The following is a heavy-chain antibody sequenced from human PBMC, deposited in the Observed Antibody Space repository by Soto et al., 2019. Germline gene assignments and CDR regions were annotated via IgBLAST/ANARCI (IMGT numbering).Heavy chain of an antibody. D-gene: IGHD5-18*01. CDR2: IGGSEPNT. Sequence: EVQLLESGGGWVQPGGSLRLSCVASGFISSNYAMSWVRQVPGKGLEWVSGIGGSEPNTHYADSVKGRFTISRDNSKNTLFLQMNSLRAEDSAENYGAKDRGGLGDTVTLDVWGQGTTVTVSS. CDR1: GFISSNYA. V-gene: IGHV3-23*01. J-gene: IGHJ6*02. CDR3: AKDRGGLGDTVTLDV.